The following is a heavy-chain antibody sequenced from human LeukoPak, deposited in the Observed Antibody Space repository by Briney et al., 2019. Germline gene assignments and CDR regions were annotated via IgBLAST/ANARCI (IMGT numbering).Heavy chain of an antibody. J-gene: IGHJ3*02. CDR2: IYHSGST. Sequence: SETLSLTCTVSGYSISSGYYWGWIRQPPGKGLEWIGSIYHSGSTYYNPSLKSRVTISVDTSKNQFSLKLSSVTAADTAVYYCARRDYYDSSGYIDFSGAFDIWGQGTMVTVSS. CDR1: GYSISSGYY. D-gene: IGHD3-22*01. CDR3: ARRDYYDSSGYIDFSGAFDI. V-gene: IGHV4-38-2*02.